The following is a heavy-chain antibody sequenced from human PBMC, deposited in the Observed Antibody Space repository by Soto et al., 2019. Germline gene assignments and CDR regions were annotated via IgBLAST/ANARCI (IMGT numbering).Heavy chain of an antibody. CDR1: GGSISSGDYY. CDR2: IYYSWST. V-gene: IGHV4-30-4*01. Sequence: KPSETLSLTCTVSGGSISSGDYYLSWIRHPPGKGLEWIGYIYYSWSTYYNPSLKSRVTISVDTSKNQFSLKLSSVTAADTAVYYCARDHFLLDNWFEPWGQGTMVTVSS. J-gene: IGHJ5*02. D-gene: IGHD3-3*02. CDR3: ARDHFLLDNWFEP.